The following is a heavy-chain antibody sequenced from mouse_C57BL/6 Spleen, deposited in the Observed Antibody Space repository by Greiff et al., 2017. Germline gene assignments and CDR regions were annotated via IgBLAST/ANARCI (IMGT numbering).Heavy chain of an antibody. V-gene: IGHV1-80*01. CDR1: GYAFSSYW. CDR2: IYPGDGDT. CDR3: ARFLHGELDD. J-gene: IGHJ2*01. Sequence: QVQLQQSGAELVKPGASVKISCTASGYAFSSYWMNWVKQRPGKGLEWIGQIYPGDGDTNYNGKFKGKATLTADKSSSTAYLQLSSLTSEDSAVYFCARFLHGELDDWGQGTTVTVSA. D-gene: IGHD1-2*01.